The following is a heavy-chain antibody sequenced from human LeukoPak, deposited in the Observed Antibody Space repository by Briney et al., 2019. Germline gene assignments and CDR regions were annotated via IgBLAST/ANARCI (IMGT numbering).Heavy chain of an antibody. CDR1: GYSFTSYW. D-gene: IGHD3-10*01. CDR2: IYPGDSDT. CDR3: ARTLYYHGSGSYYGDY. J-gene: IGHJ4*02. V-gene: IGHV5-51*01. Sequence: GESLKISCKGSGYSFTSYWIGWVRQMPGKGLEWMGIIYPGDSDTRYSPSFQGQVTISADKSISTAYLQWSSLKASDTAMYYCARTLYYHGSGSYYGDYWGQGTLVTVSS.